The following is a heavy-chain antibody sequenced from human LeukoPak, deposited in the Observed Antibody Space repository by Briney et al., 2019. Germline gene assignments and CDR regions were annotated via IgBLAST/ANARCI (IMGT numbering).Heavy chain of an antibody. CDR2: IYYSGST. CDR1: GGSISSGGYY. V-gene: IGHV4-30-2*03. CDR3: ASIYDYGDFRVGRSFDY. J-gene: IGHJ4*02. Sequence: PSQTLSLTCTVSGGSISSGGYYWSWIRQPPGKGLEWIGSIYYSGSTYYNPSLKSRVTISVDTSKNQFSLKLSSVTAADTAVYYCASIYDYGDFRVGRSFDYWGQGTLVTVSS. D-gene: IGHD4-17*01.